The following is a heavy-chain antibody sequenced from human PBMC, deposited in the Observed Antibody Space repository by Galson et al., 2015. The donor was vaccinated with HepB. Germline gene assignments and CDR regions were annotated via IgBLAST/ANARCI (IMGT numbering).Heavy chain of an antibody. CDR3: ARVRVDSSGPDAFDI. CDR2: IKQDGSEK. D-gene: IGHD3-22*01. Sequence: SLRLSCAASGFTFSSYWMSWVRQAPGKGLEWVANIKQDGSEKYYVDSVKGRFTISRDNAKNSLYLQMNSLRAEDTAVYYCARVRVDSSGPDAFDIWGQGTMVTVSS. CDR1: GFTFSSYW. V-gene: IGHV3-7*03. J-gene: IGHJ3*02.